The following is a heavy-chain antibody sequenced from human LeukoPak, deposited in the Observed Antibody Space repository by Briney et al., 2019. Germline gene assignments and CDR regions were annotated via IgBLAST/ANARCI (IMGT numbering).Heavy chain of an antibody. CDR3: ARVARGIGVATIRWFDP. V-gene: IGHV1-2*06. CDR1: GCTFTGYY. J-gene: IGHJ5*02. D-gene: IGHD5-12*01. Sequence: ASVKVSCKASGCTFTGYYMHWVRQAPGQGLEWMGRINPNSGGTNYAQKFQGRVTLNRDTSISTVYMELRRLRSDDTAVYYCARVARGIGVATIRWFDPWGQGTLVTVSS. CDR2: INPNSGGT.